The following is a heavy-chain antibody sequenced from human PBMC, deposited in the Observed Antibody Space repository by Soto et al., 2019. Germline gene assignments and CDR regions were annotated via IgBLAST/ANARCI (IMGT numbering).Heavy chain of an antibody. V-gene: IGHV4-4*02. CDR1: GDSISSSFW. D-gene: IGHD3-10*01. J-gene: IGHJ4*02. Sequence: SETLSLTCAVSGDSISSSFWWSWVRQPPGRGLEWIGEIYHTESTVYNPSLKSRVTISVDKSKNQFSLNLDSVTAADTAVYYCARYVFGTFDYWGRGILVTVSS. CDR3: ARYVFGTFDY. CDR2: IYHTEST.